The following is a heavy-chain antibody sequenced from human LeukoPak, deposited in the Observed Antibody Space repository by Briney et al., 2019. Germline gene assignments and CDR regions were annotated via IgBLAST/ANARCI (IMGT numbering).Heavy chain of an antibody. J-gene: IGHJ4*02. V-gene: IGHV4-34*01. D-gene: IGHD6-19*01. Sequence: PSETLSLTCAVYGGSFSGYYWSWIRQPPGEGREWIGEKNHSGSTNYNPSLKSRVTISVDTSKNQFSLKVSSVTAADTAVYYCARGRRGSGWVSPWYYFDYWGQGTLVTVSS. CDR3: ARGRRGSGWVSPWYYFDY. CDR2: KNHSGST. CDR1: GGSFSGYY.